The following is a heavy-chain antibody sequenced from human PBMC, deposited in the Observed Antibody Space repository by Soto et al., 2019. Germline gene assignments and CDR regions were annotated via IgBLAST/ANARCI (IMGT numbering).Heavy chain of an antibody. V-gene: IGHV1-2*02. CDR3: ARVAPKYDFWSGYSYGMDV. CDR2: INPNSGGT. D-gene: IGHD3-3*01. CDR1: GYTFTGYY. J-gene: IGHJ6*02. Sequence: ASVKVSCKASGYTFTGYYMHWVRQAPGQGLEWMGWINPNSGGTNYAQKFQGRVTMTRDTSISTAYMELSRLRSDDTAVYYCARVAPKYDFWSGYSYGMDVCGQRTTVTVSS.